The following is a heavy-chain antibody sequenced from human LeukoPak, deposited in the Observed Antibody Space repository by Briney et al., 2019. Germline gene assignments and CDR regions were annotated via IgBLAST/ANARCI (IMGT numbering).Heavy chain of an antibody. D-gene: IGHD3-22*01. V-gene: IGHV4-59*08. CDR2: IYYSGST. CDR1: GGSISSYY. Sequence: SETLSLTCTVSGGSISSYYWSSIRQPPGKGLEWIGYIYYSGSTNYNPSLKSRVTISVDTSKNQFSLKLSSVTAADTAVYYCARGYYDSSGYYVGLNNWFDPWGQGTLVTVSS. J-gene: IGHJ5*02. CDR3: ARGYYDSSGYYVGLNNWFDP.